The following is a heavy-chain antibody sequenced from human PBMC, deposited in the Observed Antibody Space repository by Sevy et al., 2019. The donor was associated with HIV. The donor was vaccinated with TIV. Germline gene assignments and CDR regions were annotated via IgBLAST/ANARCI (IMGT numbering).Heavy chain of an antibody. V-gene: IGHV3-9*01. D-gene: IGHD3-22*01. CDR1: GFTFEDYA. CDR2: VSWNSGRI. J-gene: IGHJ4*02. Sequence: GGSLRLSCAASGFTFEDYALHWVRQVPGKGLEWVAGVSWNSGRIGYADSVKGRFTISRDNAKNSLYLQRNSLRAEDTAFYYCAKDSYYDSSGYFDAWGQGTLVTVSS. CDR3: AKDSYYDSSGYFDA.